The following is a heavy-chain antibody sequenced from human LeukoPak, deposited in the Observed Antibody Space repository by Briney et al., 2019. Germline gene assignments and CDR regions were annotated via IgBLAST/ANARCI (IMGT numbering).Heavy chain of an antibody. Sequence: GGSLRLSCAASGFTFSSYAMSWVRQAPGKGLEWVSAISGSGGSTYYADSVKGRFTISRDNSKNTLYLQMNGLRVEDTALYFCATAGNYRFDNWGQGTLVTVSS. CDR2: ISGSGGST. V-gene: IGHV3-23*01. CDR3: ATAGNYRFDN. D-gene: IGHD1-7*01. CDR1: GFTFSSYA. J-gene: IGHJ4*02.